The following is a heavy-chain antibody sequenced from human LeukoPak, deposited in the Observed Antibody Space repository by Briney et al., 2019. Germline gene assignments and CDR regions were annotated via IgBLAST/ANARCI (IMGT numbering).Heavy chain of an antibody. J-gene: IGHJ6*03. CDR1: GFTFSSYS. D-gene: IGHD2-15*01. CDR3: AKNGDRGAYCTGGTCYPYFYYYMDV. V-gene: IGHV3-23*01. CDR2: ISGSGGST. Sequence: GGSLRLSCAASGFTFSSYSMSWVRQAPGKGLEWVSAISGSGGSTYYADSVKGRFTISRDNSKNTLYLQMNSLRAEDTAIYYCAKNGDRGAYCTGGTCYPYFYYYMDVWGKGTTVTI.